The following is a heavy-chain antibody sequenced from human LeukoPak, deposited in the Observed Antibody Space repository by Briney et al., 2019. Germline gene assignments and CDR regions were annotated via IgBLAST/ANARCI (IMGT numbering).Heavy chain of an antibody. CDR2: IYYSGST. CDR1: GGSVSSGGYY. Sequence: PSETLSLTCTVSGGSVSSGGYYWSWIRQPPGTGLEWIGYIYYSGSTNYNPSLKSRVTISVDTSKNQFSLKLSSVTAADTAVYYCARDVGRYSFDYWGQGTLVTVSS. V-gene: IGHV4-61*08. D-gene: IGHD3-16*02. J-gene: IGHJ4*02. CDR3: ARDVGRYSFDY.